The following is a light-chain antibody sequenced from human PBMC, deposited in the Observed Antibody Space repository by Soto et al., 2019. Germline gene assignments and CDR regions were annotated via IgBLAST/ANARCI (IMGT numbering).Light chain of an antibody. Sequence: QSVLTQPPSASGTPGQRITISCSGSSSNIGDNPVNWYQQLPGAAPKLLIYINDQRPSGVPDRFSGSKSGTSASLAISGLQPEDGADYYCAAWDDSLNALFGTGTKV. CDR3: AAWDDSLNAL. J-gene: IGLJ1*01. V-gene: IGLV1-44*01. CDR2: IND. CDR1: SSNIGDNP.